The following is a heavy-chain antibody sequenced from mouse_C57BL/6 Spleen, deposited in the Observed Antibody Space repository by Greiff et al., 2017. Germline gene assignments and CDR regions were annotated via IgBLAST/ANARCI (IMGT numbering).Heavy chain of an antibody. CDR3: AREEGLRDYAMYY. CDR1: GYAFSSSW. CDR2: IYPGDGDT. V-gene: IGHV1-82*01. J-gene: IGHJ4*01. Sequence: QVQLKESGPELVKPGASVKISCKASGYAFSSSWMNWVKQRPGKGLEWIGRIYPGDGDTNYNGKFKGKATLTADKSSSTAYMQLSSLTSEDSAVYFCAREEGLRDYAMYYWGQGTSVTVSS. D-gene: IGHD2-4*01.